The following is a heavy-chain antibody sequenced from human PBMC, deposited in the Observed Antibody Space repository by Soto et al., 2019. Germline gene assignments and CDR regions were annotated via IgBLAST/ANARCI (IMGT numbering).Heavy chain of an antibody. J-gene: IGHJ4*02. CDR2: INAGNGNT. V-gene: IGHV1-3*01. D-gene: IGHD3-3*01. CDR1: GYSFTSYA. Sequence: QVQLVQSGAEVKKPGASVKVSCKASGYSFTSYAMHWVRQAPGQRLEWMGWINAGNGNTKYSQKFQGRVTITRDTSASTAYMELSSLRSEDTAVYYRARGVDTIFGVVITAFDYWGQGTLVTVSS. CDR3: ARGVDTIFGVVITAFDY.